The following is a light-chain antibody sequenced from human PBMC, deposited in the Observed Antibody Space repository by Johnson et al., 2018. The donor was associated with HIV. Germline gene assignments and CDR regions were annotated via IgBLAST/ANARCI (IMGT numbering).Light chain of an antibody. Sequence: PPSVSAAPGQKVPIPCPGSSSNIGNNYVSWYQQLPGTAPKLLIYDNTKRPSGIPNRFCGSKSATPATLGITGPQTGDEADYYCGTWDSSMSVGVFGTGTKVTVL. J-gene: IGLJ1*01. V-gene: IGLV1-51*01. CDR1: SSNIGNNY. CDR3: GTWDSSMSVGV. CDR2: DNT.